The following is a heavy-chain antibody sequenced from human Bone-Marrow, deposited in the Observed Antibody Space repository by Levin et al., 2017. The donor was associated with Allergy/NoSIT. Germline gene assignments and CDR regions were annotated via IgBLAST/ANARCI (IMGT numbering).Heavy chain of an antibody. J-gene: IGHJ6*02. CDR1: GFSFSSYW. D-gene: IGHD3-16*01. V-gene: IGHV3-74*01. Sequence: LSLTCAASGFSFSSYWMHWVRQAPGKGLVGVSRINTDGSSTRYADSVKGRFTISRDNAKNTLYLQMNSLRVEDTAVYYCVRPKYLTYYYYGMDVWGQGTTVTVTS. CDR2: INTDGSST. CDR3: VRPKYLTYYYYGMDV.